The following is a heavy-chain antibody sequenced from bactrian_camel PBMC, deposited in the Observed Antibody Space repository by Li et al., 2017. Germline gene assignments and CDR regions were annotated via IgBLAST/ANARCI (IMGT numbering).Heavy chain of an antibody. J-gene: IGHJ4*01. D-gene: IGHD4*01. CDR1: GFTVSSYG. CDR3: ATLSLVDSDYNSAHNY. Sequence: HVQLVESGGGLVQPGGSLRLSCAASGFTVSSYGMSWVRQAPGKGLEWVSGVFTDGINIYYADSVKGRFTISRDNAKNTLCLQMNSLKSEDTALYYCATLSLVDSDYNSAHNYWGRGTQVTVS. CDR2: VFTDGINI. V-gene: IGHV3S6*01.